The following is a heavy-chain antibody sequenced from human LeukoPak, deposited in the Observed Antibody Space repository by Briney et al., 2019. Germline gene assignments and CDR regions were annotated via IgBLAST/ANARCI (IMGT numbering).Heavy chain of an antibody. J-gene: IGHJ4*02. CDR3: ARAPDGQQSLYDY. Sequence: SETLSLTCAVYGGPFSGYYWSWIRQPPGKGLEWIGEINHSGSTNYNPSLKSRVTISVDTYKNQFSLKLSSVTAADTAVYYCARAPDGQQSLYDYWGQGTLVTVSS. D-gene: IGHD6-19*01. CDR1: GGPFSGYY. CDR2: INHSGST. V-gene: IGHV4-34*01.